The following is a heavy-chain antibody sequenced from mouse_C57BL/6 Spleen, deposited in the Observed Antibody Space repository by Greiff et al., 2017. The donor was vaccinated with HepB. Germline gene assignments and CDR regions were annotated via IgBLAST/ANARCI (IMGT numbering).Heavy chain of an antibody. CDR3: ANTTVVADYYAMDY. Sequence: QVQLQQSGAELVKPGASVKLSCKASGYTFTSYWMHWVKQRPGQGLEWIGMIHPNSGSTNYNEKFKSKATLTVDKSSSTAYMQLSSLTSEDSAVYYCANTTVVADYYAMDYWGQGTSVTVSS. CDR1: GYTFTSYW. V-gene: IGHV1-64*01. CDR2: IHPNSGST. J-gene: IGHJ4*01. D-gene: IGHD1-1*01.